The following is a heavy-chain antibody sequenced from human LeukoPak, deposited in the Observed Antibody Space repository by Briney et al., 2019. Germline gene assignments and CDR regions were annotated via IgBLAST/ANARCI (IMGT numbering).Heavy chain of an antibody. V-gene: IGHV4-39*02. CDR3: ARDGGTYYDFWSDY. D-gene: IGHD3-3*01. CDR1: GGSISSSSYY. Sequence: SETLSLTRTVSGGSISSSSYYWGWIRQPPGKGLEWIGSIYYSGSTYYNPSLKSRVTISVDTSKNQFSLKLSSVTAADTAVYYCARDGGTYYDFWSDYWGQGTLVTVSS. CDR2: IYYSGST. J-gene: IGHJ4*02.